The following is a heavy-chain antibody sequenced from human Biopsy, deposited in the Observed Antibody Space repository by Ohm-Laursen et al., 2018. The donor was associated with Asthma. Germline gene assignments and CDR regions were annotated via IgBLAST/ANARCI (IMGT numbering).Heavy chain of an antibody. CDR2: HDHEEGGT. V-gene: IGHV1-24*01. CDR3: ASDFPKDYVRYNFQF. Sequence: TVNVSCKISGYSLTDFSMHGVLQAPGQGLEWMGGHDHEEGGTVTARRFQGRATMTEDTSTDTAYMELSSLSSDDTAVYYCASDFPKDYVRYNFQFWGQGTLVTVSS. CDR1: GYSLTDFS. J-gene: IGHJ4*02. D-gene: IGHD4-17*01.